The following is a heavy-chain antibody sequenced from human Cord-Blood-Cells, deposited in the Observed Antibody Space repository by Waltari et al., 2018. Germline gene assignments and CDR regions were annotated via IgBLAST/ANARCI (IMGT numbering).Heavy chain of an antibody. Sequence: EVQLVESGGGLVQPGGSLRLSCAAPGVTFSASWLRGVRQAPGKGLEWVANIKQDGSEKYYVDSVKGRFTISRDNAKNSLYLQMNSLRAEDTAVYYCARDSGRNSNFDYWGQGTLVTVSS. CDR3: ARDSGRNSNFDY. CDR1: GVTFSASW. CDR2: IKQDGSEK. V-gene: IGHV3-7*01. J-gene: IGHJ4*02. D-gene: IGHD3-10*01.